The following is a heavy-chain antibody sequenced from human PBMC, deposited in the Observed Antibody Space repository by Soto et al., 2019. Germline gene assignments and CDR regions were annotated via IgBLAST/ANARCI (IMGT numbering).Heavy chain of an antibody. CDR3: AREGYGDYSGWFDP. J-gene: IGHJ5*02. CDR1: GFTFSSYW. CDR2: IKQDGSEK. Sequence: GGSLRLSCAASGFTFSSYWMSWVRQAPGKGLEWVANIKQDGSEKYYVDSVKGRFTISRDNAKNSLYLQMNSLRAEDTAVYYCAREGYGDYSGWFDPWGQGTLVTVSS. V-gene: IGHV3-7*01. D-gene: IGHD4-17*01.